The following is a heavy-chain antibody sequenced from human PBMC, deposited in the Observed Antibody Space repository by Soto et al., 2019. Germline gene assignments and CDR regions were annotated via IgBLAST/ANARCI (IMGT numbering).Heavy chain of an antibody. CDR2: IFYSGST. D-gene: IGHD5-12*01. J-gene: IGHJ3*02. Sequence: ETLSLTCTVSGGSISSLYWNWIRQPPGKGLEWIGSIFYSGSTTYNPSLKSRVTISVDTSKTQFSLKLTSVTAADTAAYYCARVSDYSGYGNAFDIWGQGTMVTVSS. V-gene: IGHV4-59*01. CDR3: ARVSDYSGYGNAFDI. CDR1: GGSISSLY.